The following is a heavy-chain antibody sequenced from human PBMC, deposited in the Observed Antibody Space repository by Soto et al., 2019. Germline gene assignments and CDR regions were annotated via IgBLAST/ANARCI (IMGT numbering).Heavy chain of an antibody. V-gene: IGHV3-21*06. Sequence: GGSLRLSCAASGFTFTRYSMNWVRQAPGKGLEWVSSISSTTNYIYYGDSMKGRFTISRDNAKNSLYLEMNGLRAEDTAVYYCARESEDLTSNFDYWGQGTLVTVSS. J-gene: IGHJ4*02. CDR2: ISSTTNYI. CDR3: ARESEDLTSNFDY. CDR1: GFTFTRYS.